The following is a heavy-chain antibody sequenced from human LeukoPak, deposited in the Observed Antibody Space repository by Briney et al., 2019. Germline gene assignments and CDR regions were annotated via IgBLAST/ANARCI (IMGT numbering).Heavy chain of an antibody. J-gene: IGHJ4*02. V-gene: IGHV3-7*03. CDR2: MKEDGSEK. CDR1: GFTFSDYW. D-gene: IGHD3-10*01. CDR3: ARGPNYGSRSDYFDY. Sequence: GGSLRLSCAASGFTFSDYWMNWVRQASGKGLEWVANMKEDGSEKYCVDCVKGRFTISRDNAKNSLYLQMNSLRVEDTAVYYCARGPNYGSRSDYFDYWGQGTLVTVSS.